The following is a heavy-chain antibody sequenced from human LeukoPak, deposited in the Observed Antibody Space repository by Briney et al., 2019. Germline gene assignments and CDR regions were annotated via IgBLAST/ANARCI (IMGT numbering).Heavy chain of an antibody. CDR3: AXGPXVVDHSFDY. J-gene: IGHJ4*02. CDR2: INHSGST. V-gene: IGHV4-34*01. Sequence: SETLSLTCAVYGGSFSDYYWSWIRQPPERGLEWIGEINHSGSTNYNPSLKSRVTISVDTSKNQFSLRLSSVTAADTAIYYCAXGPXVVDHSFDYWGQGILVTVSS. CDR1: GGSFSDYY. D-gene: IGHD2-2*01.